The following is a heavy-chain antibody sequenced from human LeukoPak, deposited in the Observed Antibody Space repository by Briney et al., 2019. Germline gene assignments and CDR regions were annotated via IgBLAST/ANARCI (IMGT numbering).Heavy chain of an antibody. CDR2: ISSSSSYI. D-gene: IGHD3-22*01. Sequence: GGSLILSCAASGFTFSSYSMNRVRQAPGKGLEWVSSISSSSSYIYYADSVKGRFTISRDNAKNSLYLQMNSLRAEDTAVYYCARDASYDSSGYCGYWGQGTLVTVSS. V-gene: IGHV3-21*01. CDR3: ARDASYDSSGYCGY. CDR1: GFTFSSYS. J-gene: IGHJ4*02.